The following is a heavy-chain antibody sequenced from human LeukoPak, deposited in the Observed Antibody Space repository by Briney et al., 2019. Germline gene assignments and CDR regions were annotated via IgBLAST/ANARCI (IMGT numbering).Heavy chain of an antibody. D-gene: IGHD6-13*01. V-gene: IGHV4-38-2*01. Sequence: KPSETLSLTCAVSGYSISSGYYWGWIRQPPGKGLEWIGSIYHSGSTYYNPSLKSRVTISVDTSKSQFSLKLTSVTAADTAVYYCARLWGTAAAGSFDYWGQGTLVTVSS. CDR3: ARLWGTAAAGSFDY. CDR1: GYSISSGYY. CDR2: IYHSGST. J-gene: IGHJ4*02.